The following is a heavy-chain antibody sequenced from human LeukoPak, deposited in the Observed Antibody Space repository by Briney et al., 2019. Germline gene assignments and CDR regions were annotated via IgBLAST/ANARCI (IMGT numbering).Heavy chain of an antibody. CDR1: GGSISSYY. D-gene: IGHD3-10*01. CDR3: AGHGFGSWGVDGSGSAELIN. Sequence: SETLSLTCTVSGGSISSYYWSWIRQPPGKGLEWIGYIYYSGATSYNPSLKSRLTISVDTSKNQFSLKLNSVTAADTAVYYCAGHGFGSWGVDGSGSAELINWGQGALVTVSS. CDR2: IYYSGAT. V-gene: IGHV4-59*08. J-gene: IGHJ4*02.